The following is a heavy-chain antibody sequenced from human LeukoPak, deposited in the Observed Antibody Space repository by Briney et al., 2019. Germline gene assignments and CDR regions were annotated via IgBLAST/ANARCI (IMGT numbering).Heavy chain of an antibody. CDR2: IWYDGSNK. Sequence: GGSLRLSCAASGFTFSSYGMHWVRQAPGKGLEWVAVIWYDGSNKYYADSVKGRFTISRDNSKNTLYLQMNSLRAEDTAVYYCAKDYGYSYGYGGSYWGQGTLVTVSS. CDR3: AKDYGYSYGYGGSY. D-gene: IGHD5-18*01. V-gene: IGHV3-33*06. CDR1: GFTFSSYG. J-gene: IGHJ4*02.